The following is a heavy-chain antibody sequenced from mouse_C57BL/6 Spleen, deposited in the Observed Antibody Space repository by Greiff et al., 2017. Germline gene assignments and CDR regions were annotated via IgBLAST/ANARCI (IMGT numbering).Heavy chain of an antibody. CDR3: ARSHGSSYDWFAY. D-gene: IGHD1-1*01. J-gene: IGHJ3*01. Sequence: QVQLQQPGAELVRPGSSVKLSCKASGYTFTSYWMHWVKQRPIQGLEWIGNIDPSDSETHYNQKFKDKATLTVDKSSSPAYMQLSSLTSEDSAVYYCARSHGSSYDWFAYWGQGTLVTVSA. CDR1: GYTFTSYW. CDR2: IDPSDSET. V-gene: IGHV1-52*01.